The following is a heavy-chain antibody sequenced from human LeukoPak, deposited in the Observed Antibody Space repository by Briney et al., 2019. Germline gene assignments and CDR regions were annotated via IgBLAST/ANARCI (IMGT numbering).Heavy chain of an antibody. Sequence: GRSLTLSCPASAFRFSDYYMTWVRQAPGHGLKWVAYISSPGTTTFYADSVKGRFTVSRDNAKNSLYLQMNELRAEDTAVYYCARGTFGGFPPRGFQDWAQGTLVSVSS. CDR1: AFRFSDYY. J-gene: IGHJ1*01. D-gene: IGHD4-23*01. CDR2: ISSPGTTT. V-gene: IGHV3-11*04. CDR3: ARGTFGGFPPRGFQD.